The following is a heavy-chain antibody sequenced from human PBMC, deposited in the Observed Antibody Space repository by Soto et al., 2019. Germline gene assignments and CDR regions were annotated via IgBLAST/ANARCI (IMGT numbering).Heavy chain of an antibody. CDR1: GFTFTNYG. J-gene: IGHJ4*01. CDR3: AAGEPLHY. CDR2: IWYDGSNK. V-gene: IGHV3-33*01. D-gene: IGHD3-10*01. Sequence: QMQLVESGGGVVQPGRSLRLSCAASGFTFTNYGMHWVRQAPGKGLEWVAIIWYDGSNKYYADSVKGRFTISRDNSEKTVTLQMNSLRAEDTAVYYCAAGEPLHYRGQGTLVTVSS.